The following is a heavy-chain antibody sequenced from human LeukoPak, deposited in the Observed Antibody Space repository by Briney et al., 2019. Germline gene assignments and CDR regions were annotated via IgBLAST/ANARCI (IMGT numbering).Heavy chain of an antibody. V-gene: IGHV6-1*01. CDR1: GDSVSINSAA. CDR2: TYYRSKWYN. D-gene: IGHD2-15*01. J-gene: IGHJ3*02. CDR3: ARGGGGGRAFDI. Sequence: SQTLSLTSAISGDSVSINSAAWNWLRQSPSRGLEWLGRTYYRSKWYNDYAVSVKSRLTINPDTSKNQFSLQLNSVTPEDTAVYYCARGGGGGRAFDIWGQGTMVTVSS.